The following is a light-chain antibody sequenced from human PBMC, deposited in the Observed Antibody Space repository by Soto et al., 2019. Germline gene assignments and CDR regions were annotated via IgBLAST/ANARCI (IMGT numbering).Light chain of an antibody. V-gene: IGLV1-40*01. J-gene: IGLJ2*01. CDR3: QSYDTGLTGHVL. Sequence: QSVLTQPPSVSGAPGQRITISCTGSSSNIGAGYDVHWYRQLPGTAPKLLIFADTKRPSGVPDRFSGSKSDTSASLAITGLQIDDEADYYCQSYDTGLTGHVLFGGGTKLTVL. CDR1: SSNIGAGYD. CDR2: ADT.